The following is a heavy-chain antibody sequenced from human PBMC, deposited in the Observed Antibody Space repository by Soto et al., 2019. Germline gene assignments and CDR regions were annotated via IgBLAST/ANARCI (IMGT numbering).Heavy chain of an antibody. Sequence: ASVKVSCKTSGYTFSNYGINWVRQAPGQGLEWMGWISGYNGNTNYALTVQGRVTMTTDTSTGTVYMELRSLKSDDTAIYYCSRFIMVGGWFDPNYYHGMDVWGQGTTVT. V-gene: IGHV1-18*01. CDR2: ISGYNGNT. D-gene: IGHD6-19*01. J-gene: IGHJ6*02. CDR1: GYTFSNYG. CDR3: SRFIMVGGWFDPNYYHGMDV.